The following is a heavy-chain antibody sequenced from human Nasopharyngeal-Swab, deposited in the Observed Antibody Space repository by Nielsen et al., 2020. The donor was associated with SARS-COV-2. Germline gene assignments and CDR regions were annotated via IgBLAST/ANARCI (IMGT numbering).Heavy chain of an antibody. Sequence: GSLKISCAASGFTFSSYAMTWVRQAPGKGLEWVSALSGSAGSTYYADSVKGRFTISRDNSKNTVYLQMNSLRAEDTAVYYCAKDGGSSDYDDGYFQHWGQGTLVTVSS. CDR3: AKDGGSSDYDDGYFQH. V-gene: IGHV3-23*01. CDR2: LSGSAGST. J-gene: IGHJ1*01. D-gene: IGHD3-22*01. CDR1: GFTFSSYA.